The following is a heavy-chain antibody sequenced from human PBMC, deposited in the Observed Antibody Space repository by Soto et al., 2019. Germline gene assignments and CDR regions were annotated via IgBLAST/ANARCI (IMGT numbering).Heavy chain of an antibody. Sequence: EVQLVESGGGLVRPGESLRLTCVASGFSLSNYWMTWVRQVPGKGLEWVANVKRDESRKSYLDSVRGRFTVSRDNARNSVYLQMDSLRAEDTALYCCARDVSPGDSTLYLDAFDIWGQGTMVTVSS. CDR2: VKRDESRK. V-gene: IGHV3-7*05. J-gene: IGHJ3*02. D-gene: IGHD5-18*01. CDR3: ARDVSPGDSTLYLDAFDI. CDR1: GFSLSNYW.